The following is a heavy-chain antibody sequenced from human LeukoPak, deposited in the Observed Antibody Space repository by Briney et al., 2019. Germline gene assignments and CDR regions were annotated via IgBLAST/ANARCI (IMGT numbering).Heavy chain of an antibody. CDR2: IESDGSIK. D-gene: IGHD6-6*01. Sequence: GGSLRLSCAASGFPFSTYGMHWVRQAPGKGLEWVAFIESDGSIKNYADSVKGRFTISRYNFKNTLYLQMESLRDGDMAVYYCARDQYRSSNWFDYWGQGALVTVSS. CDR3: ARDQYRSSNWFDY. V-gene: IGHV3-30*02. J-gene: IGHJ4*02. CDR1: GFPFSTYG.